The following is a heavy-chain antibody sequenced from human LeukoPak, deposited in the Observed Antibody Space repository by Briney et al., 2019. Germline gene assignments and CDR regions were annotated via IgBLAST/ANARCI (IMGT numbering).Heavy chain of an antibody. D-gene: IGHD6-19*01. CDR3: ARVPGFDNGWYFLDQ. J-gene: IGHJ4*02. V-gene: IGHV4-38-2*02. CDR2: IYHSGST. Sequence: SETLSLTCTVSGYSISNNYYWGWIRQPPGKGLEWIGSIYHSGSTYYNPSLRSRVTISVDTSKNQFSLKFTSVTAADTAVYYCARVPGFDNGWYFLDQWGQGTLVTVSS. CDR1: GYSISNNYY.